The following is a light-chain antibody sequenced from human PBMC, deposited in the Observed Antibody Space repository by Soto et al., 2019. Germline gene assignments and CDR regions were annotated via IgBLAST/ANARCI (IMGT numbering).Light chain of an antibody. CDR1: QSVSSSF. CDR2: GAS. CDR3: QQYGSSLPYT. Sequence: EIVLTQSPGTLSLSPGERATLSCRASQSVSSSFLAWYQQIPGQAPMILIFGASNRATGIPDRFSGSGSGTVFTLTISRLEPDDFGLYYCQQYGSSLPYTFGQGTKLEIK. V-gene: IGKV3-20*01. J-gene: IGKJ2*01.